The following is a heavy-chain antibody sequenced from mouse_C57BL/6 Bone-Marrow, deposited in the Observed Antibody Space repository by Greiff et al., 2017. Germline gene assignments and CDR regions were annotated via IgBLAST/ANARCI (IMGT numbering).Heavy chain of an antibody. CDR3: ARSKLRGFDY. CDR1: GYTFTSYW. Sequence: QVQLKESGAELVKPGASVKLSCKASGYTFTSYWMHWVKQRPGQGLEWIGMIHPNSGSTNYNEKFKSKATLTVDKSSSTAYMQLSSLTSEDSAVYYCARSKLRGFDYWGQGTTLTVSS. J-gene: IGHJ2*01. CDR2: IHPNSGST. D-gene: IGHD3-2*02. V-gene: IGHV1-64*01.